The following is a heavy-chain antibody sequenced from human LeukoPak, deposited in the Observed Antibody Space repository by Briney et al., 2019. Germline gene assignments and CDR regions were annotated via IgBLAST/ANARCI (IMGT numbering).Heavy chain of an antibody. Sequence: SQTLSLTCVISGDSVSSNSLAWSWIRQSPSRGLEWLGRTYYRSKWNYDYAQSVRSRITITPDTSKNQLSLQLTSVIPEDTAVYYCVRRDSARGRLDVWGQGSLVTVSS. J-gene: IGHJ4*02. CDR1: GDSVSSNSLA. CDR3: VRRDSARGRLDV. D-gene: IGHD3-16*01. CDR2: TYYRSKWNY. V-gene: IGHV6-1*01.